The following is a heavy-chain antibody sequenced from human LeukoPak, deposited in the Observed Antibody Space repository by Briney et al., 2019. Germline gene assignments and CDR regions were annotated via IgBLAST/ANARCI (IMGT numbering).Heavy chain of an antibody. CDR2: IYYSGST. J-gene: IGHJ4*02. Sequence: SETLSLTCTVSGGSISNYYWSWIRQPPGKALEWIGYIYYSGSTNYNPSLKSRVTISVDTSKNQFSLRLSSVTAADTAVYYCARARDVATFDYWGQGTLVTVSS. CDR3: ARARDVATFDY. V-gene: IGHV4-59*01. CDR1: GGSISNYY. D-gene: IGHD5-12*01.